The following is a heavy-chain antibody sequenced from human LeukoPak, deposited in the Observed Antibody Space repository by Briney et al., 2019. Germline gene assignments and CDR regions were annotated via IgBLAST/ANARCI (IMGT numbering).Heavy chain of an antibody. D-gene: IGHD3-22*01. V-gene: IGHV1-2*02. Sequence: ASVKVSCKASGGTFSSYAISWVRQAPGQGLEWMGWINPKSGGTNYAQKFQGRVTMTRDRSISTAYMELSRLRSDDTAVYYCARLYYDNSGYSYYFDYWGQGTLVTVSS. CDR1: GGTFSSYA. CDR2: INPKSGGT. J-gene: IGHJ4*02. CDR3: ARLYYDNSGYSYYFDY.